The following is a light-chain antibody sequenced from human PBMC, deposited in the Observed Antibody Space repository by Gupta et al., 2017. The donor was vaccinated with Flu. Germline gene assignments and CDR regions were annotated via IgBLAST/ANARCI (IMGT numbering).Light chain of an antibody. J-gene: IGLJ3*02. CDR1: SSNIGAGYD. CDR2: GSN. V-gene: IGLV1-40*01. Sequence: QSVLTQPPSLSGAPGPRVTISCTGTSSNIGAGYDVHWYQQLPETAPKLLIYGSNNRPSGVPDRFSGSKSSTSASLAITGLQAEDDADYYCQSYDTSLFWVFGGGTKLTVL. CDR3: QSYDTSLFWV.